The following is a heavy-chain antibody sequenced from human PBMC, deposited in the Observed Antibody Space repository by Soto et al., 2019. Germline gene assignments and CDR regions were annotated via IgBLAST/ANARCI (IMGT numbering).Heavy chain of an antibody. Sequence: QSGGSLRLSCAASGFTFRNYAMHWVRQAPGKGLEWVALISYDGSNTYYADSVKSRFTVSRDNSKNTLFLQMNSLRPDDTAVYYCARVETIASSGHDYWGQGTLVTVSS. J-gene: IGHJ4*02. CDR2: ISYDGSNT. D-gene: IGHD6-13*01. CDR3: ARVETIASSGHDY. V-gene: IGHV3-30-3*01. CDR1: GFTFRNYA.